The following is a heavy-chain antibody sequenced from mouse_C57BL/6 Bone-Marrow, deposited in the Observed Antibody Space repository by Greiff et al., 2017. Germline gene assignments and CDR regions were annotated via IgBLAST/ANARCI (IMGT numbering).Heavy chain of an antibody. CDR3: ARFPSSRGY. CDR1: GFTFTDYY. Sequence: EVKLVESGGGLVQPGGSLSLSCAASGFTFTDYYMSWVRQPPGKALEWLGFIRNKANGYTTEYSASVKGRFTISRDNSQSILYLQMNALRAEDSATYYCARFPSSRGYWGQGTTLTVSS. J-gene: IGHJ2*01. V-gene: IGHV7-3*01. CDR2: IRNKANGYTT.